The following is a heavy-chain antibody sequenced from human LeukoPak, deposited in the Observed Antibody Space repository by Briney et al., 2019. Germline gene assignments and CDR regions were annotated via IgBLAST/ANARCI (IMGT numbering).Heavy chain of an antibody. CDR2: ISAYNGNT. D-gene: IGHD3-9*01. CDR3: ARGLDLLNYDTLTGLDY. V-gene: IGHV1-18*01. CDR1: GYTFTSYG. J-gene: IGHJ4*02. Sequence: GASVKVSCKASGYTFTSYGISWVRQAPGQGLEWMGWISAYNGNTNYAQKLQGRVTMTTDTSTSTAYMELRSLRSDDTAVYYCARGLDLLNYDTLTGLDYWGRGTLVTVSS.